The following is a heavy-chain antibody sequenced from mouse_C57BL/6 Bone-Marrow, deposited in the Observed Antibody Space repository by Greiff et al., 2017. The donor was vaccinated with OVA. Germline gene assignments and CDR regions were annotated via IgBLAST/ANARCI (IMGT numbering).Heavy chain of an antibody. V-gene: IGHV1-19*01. CDR2: INPYNGGT. Sequence: VQLQQSGPVLVKPGASVKMSCKASGYTFTDYYMNWVKQSHGKSLEWIGVINPYNGGTSYNQKFKGKATLTVDKSASTAYKELNSLTSEDSAVYYCARKELYYGSSFFAYWGQGTLVTVSA. J-gene: IGHJ3*01. CDR3: ARKELYYGSSFFAY. CDR1: GYTFTDYY. D-gene: IGHD1-1*01.